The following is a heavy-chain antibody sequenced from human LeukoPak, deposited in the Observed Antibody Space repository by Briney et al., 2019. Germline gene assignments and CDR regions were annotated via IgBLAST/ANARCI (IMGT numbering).Heavy chain of an antibody. V-gene: IGHV4-59*01. CDR2: IYYSGST. CDR3: ARSGTVGATFYYYRMDV. CDR1: GGSISSYY. D-gene: IGHD1-26*01. J-gene: IGHJ6*04. Sequence: SETLSLTCTVSGGSISSYYWSWIRQPPGKGLEWIGYIYYSGSTNYNPSLKSRVTISVDTSKNQFSLKLSSVTAADTAVYYCARSGTVGATFYYYRMDVWGKGTTVTVSS.